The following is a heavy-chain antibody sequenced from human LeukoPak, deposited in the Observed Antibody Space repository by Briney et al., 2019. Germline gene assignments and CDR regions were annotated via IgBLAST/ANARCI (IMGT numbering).Heavy chain of an antibody. CDR1: GGSIRSYY. CDR2: IYYSGST. Sequence: SETLSLTCTVSGGSIRSYYWSWIRQPPGKGLEWIGSIYYSGSTYYNPSLKSRVTISVDTSKNQFSLKLSSVTAADTAVYYCARDRASSPSDYFDYWGQGTLVTVSS. J-gene: IGHJ4*02. V-gene: IGHV4-59*12. D-gene: IGHD6-6*01. CDR3: ARDRASSPSDYFDY.